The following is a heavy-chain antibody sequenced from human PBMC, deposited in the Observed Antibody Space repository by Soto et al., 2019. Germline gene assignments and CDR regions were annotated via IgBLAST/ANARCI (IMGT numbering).Heavy chain of an antibody. Sequence: QVQLVQSGAEVKKPGASVKVSCKASGYTFTSYGISWVRQAPGQGLEWMGWISAYNGNTNYAQKLQGRVTMTTDTSASTAYMELRSLSSDDTAVYYCARDRYYYDSSGYYLENAFDIWGQGTMVTVSS. J-gene: IGHJ3*02. CDR2: ISAYNGNT. V-gene: IGHV1-18*01. CDR1: GYTFTSYG. D-gene: IGHD3-22*01. CDR3: ARDRYYYDSSGYYLENAFDI.